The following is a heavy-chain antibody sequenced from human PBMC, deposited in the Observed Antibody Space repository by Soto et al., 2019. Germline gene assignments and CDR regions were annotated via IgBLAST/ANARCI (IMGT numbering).Heavy chain of an antibody. V-gene: IGHV1-58*01. CDR1: GFTFTSSA. CDR2: IVVGSGNT. D-gene: IGHD2-8*01. CDR3: AAGRGCTNGVCYTKLYYYYYYGMDV. J-gene: IGHJ6*02. Sequence: SVKVSCKASGFTFTSSAVQWVRQARGQRLEWIGWIVVGSGNTNYAQKFQERVTITRDMSTSTAYMELSSLRSEDTAVYYCAAGRGCTNGVCYTKLYYYYYYGMDVWGQGTTVTVS.